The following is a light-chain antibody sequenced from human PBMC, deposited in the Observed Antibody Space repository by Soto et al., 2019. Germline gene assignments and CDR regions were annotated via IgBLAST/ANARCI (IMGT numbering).Light chain of an antibody. CDR2: EVS. J-gene: IGLJ3*02. Sequence: QSALTQPASVSGSPGQSITISCTVTSSDIGGYNYVSWYQQHPGKAPKLMIYEVSNRPSGVSNRFSGSKSGNTASLTISGLQADDEADYYCSSDTSSSTLVFGGGTKVTVL. V-gene: IGLV2-14*01. CDR1: SSDIGGYNY. CDR3: SSDTSSSTLV.